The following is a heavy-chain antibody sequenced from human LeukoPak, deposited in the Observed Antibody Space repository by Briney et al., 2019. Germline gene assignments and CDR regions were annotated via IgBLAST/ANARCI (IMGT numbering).Heavy chain of an antibody. J-gene: IGHJ6*02. Sequence: KTSQTLSLTCAVSGGSISSGGYSWSWIRQPPGQGLEWIGYIYHSGSTYYNPSLKSRVTISVDRSKNQFSLKLSSVTAADTAVYYCARAYYYDSSGYGLVGSMDVWGQGTTVTVSS. CDR1: GGSISSGGYS. CDR3: ARAYYYDSSGYGLVGSMDV. V-gene: IGHV4-30-2*01. D-gene: IGHD3-22*01. CDR2: IYHSGST.